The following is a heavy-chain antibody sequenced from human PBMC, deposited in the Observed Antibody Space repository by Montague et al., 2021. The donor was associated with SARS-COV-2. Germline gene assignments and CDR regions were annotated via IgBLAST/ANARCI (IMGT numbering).Heavy chain of an antibody. J-gene: IGHJ4*02. Sequence: SETLSLTCTVSGGSISSSSYYWGWIRQPTGKGLEWIGSIYYSGSTYYNPSLKSRVTISVGTTKNQFSLKLSSVTAADTAVYYCARSWEQWLLWGYYFDYWGQGTLVTVSS. CDR3: ARSWEQWLLWGYYFDY. CDR2: IYYSGST. CDR1: GGSISSSSYY. V-gene: IGHV4-39*01. D-gene: IGHD6-19*01.